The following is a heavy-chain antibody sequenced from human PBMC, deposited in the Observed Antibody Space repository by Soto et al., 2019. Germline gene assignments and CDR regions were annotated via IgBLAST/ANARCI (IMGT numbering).Heavy chain of an antibody. J-gene: IGHJ5*02. CDR1: GGTFSSYT. CDR3: ARVEWTTGTTGSWFDP. V-gene: IGHV1-69*02. D-gene: IGHD1-1*01. CDR2: IIPILGIA. Sequence: QVQLVQSGAEVKKPGSSVKVSCKASGGTFSSYTISWVRQAPGQGLEWMGRIIPILGIANYAQKFQGRVTITADKSTSXAYMELSSLRSEDTAVYYCARVEWTTGTTGSWFDPWGQGTLVTVSS.